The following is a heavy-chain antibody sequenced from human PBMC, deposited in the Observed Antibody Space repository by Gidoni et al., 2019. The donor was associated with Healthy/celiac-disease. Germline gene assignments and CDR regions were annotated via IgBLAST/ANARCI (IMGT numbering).Heavy chain of an antibody. CDR1: GFTFSSYS. Sequence: EVQLVESGGGLVKPGGPLRLSCAASGFTFSSYSMNWVRQAPGKGLEWVSSISSSSSYIYYADSVKGRFTISRDNAKNSLYLQMNSLRAEDTAVYYCARLGSGRVDYWGQGTLVTVSS. CDR2: ISSSSSYI. CDR3: ARLGSGRVDY. J-gene: IGHJ4*02. D-gene: IGHD6-19*01. V-gene: IGHV3-21*01.